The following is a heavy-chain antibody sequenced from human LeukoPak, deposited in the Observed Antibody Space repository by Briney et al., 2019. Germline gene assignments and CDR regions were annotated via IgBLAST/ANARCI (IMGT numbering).Heavy chain of an antibody. CDR1: GGFISSGGYS. Sequence: PSETLSLTCAVSGGFISSGGYSWSWIRQPPGKGLEWIGEINHSGSTNYNPSLKSRVTISVDTSKNQFSLKLSSVTAADTAVYYCARSKRWLLYWYFDLWGRGTLVTVSS. J-gene: IGHJ2*01. CDR2: INHSGST. CDR3: ARSKRWLLYWYFDL. V-gene: IGHV4-30-2*01. D-gene: IGHD5-24*01.